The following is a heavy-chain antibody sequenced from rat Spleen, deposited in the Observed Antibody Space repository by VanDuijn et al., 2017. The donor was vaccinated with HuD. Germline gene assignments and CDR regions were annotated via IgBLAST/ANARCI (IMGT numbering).Heavy chain of an antibody. Sequence: QVQLQQSGAELAKPGSSVKISCKASGYTFTTYYISWIKQTTGQGLEYIGYLNTGSGGTNYNEKFKGKATLTVDKSSSTALMQLSSLTPDDSAVYYCAREGYNNIDYWGQGVMVTVSS. CDR1: GYTFTTYY. V-gene: IGHV1-43*01. D-gene: IGHD1-10*01. CDR2: LNTGSGGT. CDR3: AREGYNNIDY. J-gene: IGHJ2*01.